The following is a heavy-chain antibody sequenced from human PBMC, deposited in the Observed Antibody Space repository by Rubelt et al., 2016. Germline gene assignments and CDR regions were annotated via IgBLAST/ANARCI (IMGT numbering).Heavy chain of an antibody. D-gene: IGHD1/OR15-1a*01. J-gene: IGHJ4*02. V-gene: IGHV1-18*01. CDR2: ISAYNGLT. Sequence: QVQLVQSGAEVKKPGASVKVSCKASGYTFTSWHITWVRQAPGQGLECMGRISAYNGLTYYTQDTQGRFIMTTDTTTNTAYMGRTSLRSDATAVYYCAITDRNNAMDYWGEGTPVTVSS. CDR3: AITDRNNAMDY. CDR1: GYTFTSWH.